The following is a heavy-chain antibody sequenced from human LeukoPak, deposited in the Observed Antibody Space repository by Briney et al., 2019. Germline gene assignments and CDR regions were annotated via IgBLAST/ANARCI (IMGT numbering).Heavy chain of an antibody. D-gene: IGHD6-19*01. CDR3: ARRDVSGSSGWDDFDY. V-gene: IGHV3-30*03. J-gene: IGHJ4*02. CDR2: ISYDGSNK. Sequence: GGSLRLSCAASGFTFSSYGMHWVRQAPGKGLEWVAVISYDGSNKYYADSVKGRFTISRDNSKNTLYLQMNSLRAEDTAVYYCARRDVSGSSGWDDFDYWGQGTLVTVSS. CDR1: GFTFSSYG.